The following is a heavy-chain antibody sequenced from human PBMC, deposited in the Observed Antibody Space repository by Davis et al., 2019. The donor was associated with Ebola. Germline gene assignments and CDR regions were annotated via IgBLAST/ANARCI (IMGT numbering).Heavy chain of an antibody. CDR3: ARGRHDSGGNWFDP. CDR2: INHSGST. Sequence: PSETLSLTCAVYGGSFSGYYWNWIRQPPGKGLEWIGEINHSGSTNYNPSLKSRVTISIDASKRQFSLNLTSVTAADTAVYYCARGRHDSGGNWFDPWGQGTLVTISS. V-gene: IGHV4-34*01. J-gene: IGHJ5*02. CDR1: GGSFSGYY. D-gene: IGHD4-23*01.